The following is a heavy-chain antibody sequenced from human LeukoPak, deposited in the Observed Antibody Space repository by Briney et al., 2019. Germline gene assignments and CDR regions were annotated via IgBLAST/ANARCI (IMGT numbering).Heavy chain of an antibody. CDR1: GFTFSSYW. V-gene: IGHV3-7*01. CDR2: IKQDGSEK. Sequence: GGSLRLSCAASGFTFSSYWMNWVRQAPGKGLEWVANIKQDGSEKKYVGSVKGRFTISRDNAKNSLYLQMNSLRAEDTAMYYCMTASRSSSWPPPTWGQGTLVTVSS. D-gene: IGHD6-13*01. CDR3: MTASRSSSWPPPT. J-gene: IGHJ5*02.